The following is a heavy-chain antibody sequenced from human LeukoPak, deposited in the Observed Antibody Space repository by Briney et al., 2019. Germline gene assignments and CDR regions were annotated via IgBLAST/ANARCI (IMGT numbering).Heavy chain of an antibody. CDR1: GGSISSYY. CDR3: ARGDSGGSYLGYWFDP. CDR2: IYYSGST. J-gene: IGHJ5*02. D-gene: IGHD1-26*01. V-gene: IGHV4-59*01. Sequence: PSETLSLTCTVSGGSISSYYWSWIRQPPGKGLEWIGYIYYSGSTNYNPSLKSRVTISVDTSKNQFSLKLSSVTAADTAVYYCARGDSGGSYLGYWFDPWGQGTLVTVSS.